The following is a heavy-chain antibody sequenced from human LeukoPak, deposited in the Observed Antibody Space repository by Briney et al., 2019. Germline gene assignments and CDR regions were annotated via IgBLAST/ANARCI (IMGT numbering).Heavy chain of an antibody. CDR1: GFTFSDYY. Sequence: GGSLRVSCAESGFTFSDYYMSWIRQGPGKGLWWVSYISGGNSTIYYADSLKGRFTVSRDNAKNSLYLLMNSLRAEDTAVYYCARRGSGRHFDFWGQGTLVTVSS. CDR2: ISGGNSTI. J-gene: IGHJ4*02. CDR3: ARRGSGRHFDF. V-gene: IGHV3-11*01. D-gene: IGHD2-15*01.